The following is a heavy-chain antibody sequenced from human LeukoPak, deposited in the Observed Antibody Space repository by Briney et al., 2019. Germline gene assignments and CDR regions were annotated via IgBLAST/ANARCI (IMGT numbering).Heavy chain of an antibody. Sequence: GASVKVSCKASGYTFTGYYMHWVRQAPGQGLEWMGWINPNSGGTNYAQKFQGRVTMTSDTSISTAYMELSRLRSDDTAVYYCARDRLPGSYYDFWSGYYGLDEYYYYGMDVWGQGTTVTVSS. D-gene: IGHD3-3*01. V-gene: IGHV1-2*02. J-gene: IGHJ6*02. CDR2: INPNSGGT. CDR3: ARDRLPGSYYDFWSGYYGLDEYYYYGMDV. CDR1: GYTFTGYY.